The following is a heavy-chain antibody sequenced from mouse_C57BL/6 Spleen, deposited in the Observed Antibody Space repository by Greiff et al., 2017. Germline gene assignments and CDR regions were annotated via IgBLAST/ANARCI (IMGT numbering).Heavy chain of an antibody. CDR3: ARAWGSGWFAY. CDR1: GYSFTGYY. V-gene: IGHV1-42*01. J-gene: IGHJ3*01. D-gene: IGHD1-1*01. CDR2: INPSTGGT. Sequence: EVQLQQSGPELVKPGASVKISCKASGYSFTGYYMNWVKQSPEKSLEWIGEINPSTGGTTYNQKFKAKATLTVDKSSSTAYMQPKSLTSEDSAVYYCARAWGSGWFAYWGQGTLVTVSA.